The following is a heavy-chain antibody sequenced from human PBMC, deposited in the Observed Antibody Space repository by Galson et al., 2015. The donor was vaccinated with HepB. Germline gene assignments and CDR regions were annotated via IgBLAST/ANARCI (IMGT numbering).Heavy chain of an antibody. D-gene: IGHD2/OR15-2a*01. J-gene: IGHJ5*02. CDR3: AREGYAETILLSPFDP. CDR2: IIPLFGTA. CDR1: GGTFRTYT. V-gene: IGHV1-69*13. Sequence: SVKVSCKASGGTFRTYTISWVRQAPGQGLEWMGGIIPLFGTAKYAQKFQGRVTITADESTSTAYMELSSLRFEDTAMYYCAREGYAETILLSPFDPWGQGTLVIVSS.